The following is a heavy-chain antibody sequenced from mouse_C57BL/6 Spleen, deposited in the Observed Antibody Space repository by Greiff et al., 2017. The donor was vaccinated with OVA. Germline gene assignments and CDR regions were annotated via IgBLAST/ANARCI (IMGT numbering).Heavy chain of an antibody. J-gene: IGHJ4*01. CDR3: ATYSNYEENAMDY. D-gene: IGHD2-5*01. CDR1: GYSFTDYN. V-gene: IGHV1-39*01. Sequence: VQLQQSGPELVKPGASVKISCKASGYSFTDYNMNWVKQGNGKSLEWIGVINPNYGTTSYNQKFKGKATLTVDQSSSTAYMQLNSLTSEDSAVYYCATYSNYEENAMDYWGQGTSVTVSS. CDR2: INPNYGTT.